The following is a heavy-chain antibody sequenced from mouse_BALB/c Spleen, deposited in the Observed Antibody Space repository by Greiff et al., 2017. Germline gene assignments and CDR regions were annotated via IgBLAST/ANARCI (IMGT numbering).Heavy chain of an antibody. CDR2: INPSNGRT. Sequence: QVQLQQPGAELVKPGASVKLSCKASGYTFTSYWMHWVQQRPGQGLEWIGEINPSNGRTNYNEKFKSKATLTVDKSSSTAYMQLSSLTSEDSAVYYCARAEYYGSSWFAYWGQGTLVTVSA. CDR1: GYTFTSYW. V-gene: IGHV1S81*02. CDR3: ARAEYYGSSWFAY. D-gene: IGHD1-1*01. J-gene: IGHJ3*01.